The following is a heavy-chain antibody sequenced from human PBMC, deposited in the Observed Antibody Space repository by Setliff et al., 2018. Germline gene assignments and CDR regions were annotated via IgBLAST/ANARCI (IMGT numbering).Heavy chain of an antibody. J-gene: IGHJ4*02. D-gene: IGHD2-2*02. CDR2: IHTGST. V-gene: IGHV4-4*08. CDR3: ARGINTVSWTPKY. CDR1: GGSISSDI. Sequence: ASETLSLTCTVSGGSISSDIWSWIRQPPGKGLEWIGQIHTGSTNYNPSLRSRVTISVDMSKNQFSLKLNSVTAADTAVYYCARGINTVSWTPKYWGQGTLVTVSS.